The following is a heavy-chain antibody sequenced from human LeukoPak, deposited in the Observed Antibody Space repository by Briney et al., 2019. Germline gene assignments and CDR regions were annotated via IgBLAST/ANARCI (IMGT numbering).Heavy chain of an antibody. D-gene: IGHD3-22*01. V-gene: IGHV1-18*01. J-gene: IGHJ4*02. CDR1: GYTFSSYG. Sequence: ASVKVSCKASGYTFSSYGISWVRQAPGQGLEWMAWISAYNGKTNYARKFRGRVTMTTDTSTSTAYMELRSLRSDDTAIYYCARDRNPYYEGSVYGYCWGQGTLVTVSS. CDR2: ISAYNGKT. CDR3: ARDRNPYYEGSVYGYC.